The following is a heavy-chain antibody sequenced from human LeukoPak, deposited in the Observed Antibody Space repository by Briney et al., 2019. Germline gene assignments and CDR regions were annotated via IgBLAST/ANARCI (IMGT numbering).Heavy chain of an antibody. Sequence: GGSLRLSCAASGFSLITYDMHWVRQPKGKGLEWVSAISAAGDTYYPDSVKGRFTLSREAATNSSYLQMNSLRAGDTALYYCARVLYGGNSVGAFDLWGQGTVVPVSS. J-gene: IGHJ3*01. D-gene: IGHD4-23*01. CDR1: GFSLITYD. CDR3: ARVLYGGNSVGAFDL. V-gene: IGHV3-13*04. CDR2: ISAAGDT.